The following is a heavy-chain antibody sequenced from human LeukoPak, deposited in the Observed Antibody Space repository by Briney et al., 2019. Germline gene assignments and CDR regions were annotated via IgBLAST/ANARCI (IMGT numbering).Heavy chain of an antibody. Sequence: PSETLSLTCTISGDSTSSDRYYGGWVRQPPGKGLEWIGNIYYSGSTYYNPSLKSRVTISVDTSKNQFSLKLSSVTAADTAVYYCARAVDYSKDFDYWGQGTLVTVSS. CDR2: IYYSGST. J-gene: IGHJ4*02. D-gene: IGHD4-11*01. CDR3: ARAVDYSKDFDY. CDR1: GDSTSSDRYY. V-gene: IGHV4-39*07.